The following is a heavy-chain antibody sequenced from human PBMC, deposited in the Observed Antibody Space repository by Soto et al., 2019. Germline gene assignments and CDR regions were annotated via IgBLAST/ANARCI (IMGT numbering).Heavy chain of an antibody. D-gene: IGHD6-13*01. CDR1: GYTFTSYY. CDR2: INPSGDNT. Sequence: ASVKVSCKASGYTFTSYYMHWVRQAPGQGLEWMGIINPSGDNTDYAQKFQGRVTMTRDTSTSTVYMELSSLRSDDTAVYYCARRGSAITAAAVKRRNGMDVWGQGTTVTVSS. V-gene: IGHV1-46*01. CDR3: ARRGSAITAAAVKRRNGMDV. J-gene: IGHJ6*02.